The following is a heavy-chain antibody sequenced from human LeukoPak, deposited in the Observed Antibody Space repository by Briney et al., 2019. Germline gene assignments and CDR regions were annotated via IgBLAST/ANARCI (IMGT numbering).Heavy chain of an antibody. CDR2: INHSGST. Sequence: SETLSLTCAVYGGSFSGYYWSWIRQPPGKGLEWIGEINHSGSTNYNPSLKSRVTISLDTSKNQFSLKLSSVTAADTAVYYCARVLPGGYSNGYVTDDAFDIWGQGTMVTVSS. V-gene: IGHV4-34*01. CDR3: ARVLPGGYSNGYVTDDAFDI. J-gene: IGHJ3*02. CDR1: GGSFSGYY. D-gene: IGHD5-18*01.